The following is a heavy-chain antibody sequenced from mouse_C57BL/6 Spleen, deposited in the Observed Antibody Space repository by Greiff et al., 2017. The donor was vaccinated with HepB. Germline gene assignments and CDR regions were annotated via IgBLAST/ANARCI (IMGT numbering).Heavy chain of an antibody. CDR1: GFNIKDDY. CDR2: IDPENGDT. J-gene: IGHJ2*01. Sequence: EVQLQQSGAELVRPGASVKLSCTASGFNIKDDYMHWVKQRPEQGLEWIGWIDPENGDTEYASKFQGKATITADTSSNTAYLQLSSLTSEDPAVYYCTRVITTVVATSFDYWGQGTTLTVSS. CDR3: TRVITTVVATSFDY. V-gene: IGHV14-4*01. D-gene: IGHD1-1*01.